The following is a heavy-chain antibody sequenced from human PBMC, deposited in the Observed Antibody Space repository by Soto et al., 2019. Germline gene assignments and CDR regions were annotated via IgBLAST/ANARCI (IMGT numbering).Heavy chain of an antibody. Sequence: SVKVSCKASGYTFTNYCFSWVRQAPGQGLEWMGWISGYNGNTKYAEKFQGRVTMTTDTSTSTAHMELRSLRSDDTAAYYCAREGQAPYYYYGMDVWG. CDR2: ISGYNGNT. CDR3: AREGQAPYYYYGMDV. CDR1: GYTFTNYC. V-gene: IGHV1-18*01. J-gene: IGHJ6*02.